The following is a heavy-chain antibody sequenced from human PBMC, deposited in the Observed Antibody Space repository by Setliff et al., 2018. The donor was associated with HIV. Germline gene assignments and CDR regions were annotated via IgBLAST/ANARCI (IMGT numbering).Heavy chain of an antibody. J-gene: IGHJ4*02. V-gene: IGHV4-39*01. Sequence: SETLSLTCNVSGGSIRSSSYYWGWIRQPPGKGLEWIGSIYYRGNTYYNPSLKSRVAISVDTSKNQFSLKLSSVTAADTAVYYCATHGAQWGQGTLVTVSS. CDR3: ATHGAQ. D-gene: IGHD1-26*01. CDR1: GGSIRSSSYY. CDR2: IYYRGNT.